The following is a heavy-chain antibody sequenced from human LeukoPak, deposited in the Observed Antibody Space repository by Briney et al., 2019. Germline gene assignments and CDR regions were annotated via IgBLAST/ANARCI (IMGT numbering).Heavy chain of an antibody. CDR2: INPSDGGA. CDR3: ARTEAEGAFDI. Sequence: GASVKVSCKASGYTFTTHYIHWVRQAPGQGLEWMGIINPSDGGASYAQKFQGRLTMSRDTSTSTLYMELSSLRSEDTAVYYCARTEAEGAFDIWGQGTMVTVSS. V-gene: IGHV1-46*01. J-gene: IGHJ3*02. CDR1: GYTFTTHY. D-gene: IGHD2-15*01.